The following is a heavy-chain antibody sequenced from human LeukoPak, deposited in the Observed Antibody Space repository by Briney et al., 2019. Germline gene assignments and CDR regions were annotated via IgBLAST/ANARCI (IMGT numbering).Heavy chain of an antibody. CDR1: GYSFTSYW. J-gene: IGHJ4*02. CDR3: ASSTQPFCGGY. D-gene: IGHD2-21*01. V-gene: IGHV5-51*01. CDR2: IYPGDSDT. Sequence: GESLKISCKGSGYSFTSYWIGWVRQLPGKGLEGMGIIYPGDSDTRYGPSFQGQVTISADKSISTAYLQWSSLKASDTAMYYCASSTQPFCGGYWGQGTLVTVSS.